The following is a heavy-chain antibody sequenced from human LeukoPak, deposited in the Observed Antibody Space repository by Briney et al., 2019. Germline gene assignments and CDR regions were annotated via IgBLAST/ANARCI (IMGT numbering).Heavy chain of an antibody. V-gene: IGHV3-23*01. Sequence: PGGSLRLSCAASGFTFSSYAMSWVRQAPGKGLEWVSAISGSGGSTYYADSVKGRFTISRDNSKNTLYLQMNSLRAEDTAVYYCAKDLRPLEWLFGWLDPWGQGTLVTVSS. D-gene: IGHD3-3*01. CDR1: GFTFSSYA. CDR3: AKDLRPLEWLFGWLDP. CDR2: ISGSGGST. J-gene: IGHJ5*02.